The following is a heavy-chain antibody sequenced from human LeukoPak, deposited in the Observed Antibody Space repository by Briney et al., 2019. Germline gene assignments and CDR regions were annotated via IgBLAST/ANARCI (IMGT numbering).Heavy chain of an antibody. J-gene: IGHJ3*02. CDR1: GGSISTYY. CDR2: IDYSGST. V-gene: IGHV4-59*01. CDR3: GRGWRSRAVADAYDI. D-gene: IGHD6-19*01. Sequence: SETLSLTCTVSGGSISTYYWSWLRQPPGKGLEWIGYIDYSGSTNYNPSLKSRVTISVDTSKNQFSLKLSAVTAADTAVYYCGRGWRSRAVADAYDIWGQGTMGTVSS.